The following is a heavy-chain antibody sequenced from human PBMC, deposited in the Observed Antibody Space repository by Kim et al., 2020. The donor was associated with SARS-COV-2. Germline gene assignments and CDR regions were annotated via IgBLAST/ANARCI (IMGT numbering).Heavy chain of an antibody. J-gene: IGHJ5*02. CDR3: ARDLAAAGTYGWFDP. Sequence: PSLKSRVTISVATSKNQFSLKLSSVTAADTAVYYCARDLAAAGTYGWFDPWGQGTLVTVSS. V-gene: IGHV4-31*02. D-gene: IGHD6-13*01.